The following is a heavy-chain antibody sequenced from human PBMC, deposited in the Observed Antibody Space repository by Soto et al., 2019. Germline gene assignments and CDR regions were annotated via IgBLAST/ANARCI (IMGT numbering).Heavy chain of an antibody. CDR3: ARDRVSGSGSSNYYYGMDV. D-gene: IGHD6-19*01. CDR2: IYYIGST. CDR1: GGSISSYY. Sequence: SETLSLTCTVSGGSISSYYWSWIRQPPGKGLEWIGYIYYIGSTNYNPSLKSRVTISVDTSKNQFSLKLSSVTAADTAVYYCARDRVSGSGSSNYYYGMDVWGEGTTVTLSS. J-gene: IGHJ6*04. V-gene: IGHV4-59*01.